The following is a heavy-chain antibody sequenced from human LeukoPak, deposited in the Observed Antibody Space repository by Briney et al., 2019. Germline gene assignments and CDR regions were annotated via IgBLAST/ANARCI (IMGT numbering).Heavy chain of an antibody. V-gene: IGHV1-24*01. Sequence: ASVKVSCKASGYTFTSYGISWVRQAPGKGLEWMGGFDPEDGETIYAQKFQGRVTMTEDTSTDIAYMELSSLRSEDTAVHYCATRRAIAAAGTEVHFDYWGQGTLVTVSS. J-gene: IGHJ4*02. CDR3: ATRRAIAAAGTEVHFDY. CDR1: GYTFTSYG. CDR2: FDPEDGET. D-gene: IGHD6-13*01.